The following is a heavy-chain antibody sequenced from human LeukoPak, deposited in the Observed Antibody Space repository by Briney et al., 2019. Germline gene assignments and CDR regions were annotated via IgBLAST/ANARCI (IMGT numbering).Heavy chain of an antibody. CDR1: GFTFSSYS. CDR3: AREAIWFGRGDFDY. J-gene: IGHJ4*02. D-gene: IGHD3-10*01. Sequence: PGGSLRLSCAASGFTFSSYSMNWVRQAPGKGLEWISYSSSSGTGTHYADSVKGRFTISRDNAKNSLYLQMNNLRAEDTAVYYCAREAIWFGRGDFDYWGQGTLVTVSS. V-gene: IGHV3-48*01. CDR2: SSSSGTGT.